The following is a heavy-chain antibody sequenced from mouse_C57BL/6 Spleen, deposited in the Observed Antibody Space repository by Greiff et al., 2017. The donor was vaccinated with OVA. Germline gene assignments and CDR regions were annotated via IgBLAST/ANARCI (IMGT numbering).Heavy chain of an antibody. Sequence: EVMLVESEGGLVQPGSSMKLSCTASGFTFSDYYMAWVRQVPEKGLEWVANINYDGSSTYYLDSLKSRFIISRDNAKNILYLQMSSLKSEDTATYYCALYYGSSYGFAYWGQGTLVTVSA. D-gene: IGHD1-1*01. CDR2: INYDGSST. CDR3: ALYYGSSYGFAY. CDR1: GFTFSDYY. V-gene: IGHV5-16*01. J-gene: IGHJ3*01.